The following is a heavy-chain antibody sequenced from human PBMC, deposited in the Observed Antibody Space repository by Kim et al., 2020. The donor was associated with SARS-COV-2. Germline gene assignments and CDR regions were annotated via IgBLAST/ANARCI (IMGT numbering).Heavy chain of an antibody. CDR2: ISSSSSYI. J-gene: IGHJ6*02. CDR3: ARDLVAMVRGVIIDPYYYYYGMDV. D-gene: IGHD3-10*01. CDR1: GFTFSSYS. V-gene: IGHV3-21*01. Sequence: GGSLRLSCAASGFTFSSYSMNWVRQAPGKGLEWVSSISSSSSYIYYADSVKGRFTISRDNAKNSLYLQMNSLRAEDTAVYYCARDLVAMVRGVIIDPYYYYYGMDVWGQGTTVTVSS.